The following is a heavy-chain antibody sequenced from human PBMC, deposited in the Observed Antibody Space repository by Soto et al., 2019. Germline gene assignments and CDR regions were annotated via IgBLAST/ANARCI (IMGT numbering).Heavy chain of an antibody. CDR2: IWYDGNYK. CDR3: SRGQYRNYYDASGYFDY. J-gene: IGHJ4*02. D-gene: IGHD3-22*01. V-gene: IGHV3-33*01. Sequence: PGGSLRLSCAASDFTFSNYAMHWVRHPPGKGLDWVAVIWYDGNYKNYADSVQGRFTVATDNSKSTLYLQMNTLRAEDTAVYYCSRGQYRNYYDASGYFDYWGQGTLVTVSS. CDR1: DFTFSNYA.